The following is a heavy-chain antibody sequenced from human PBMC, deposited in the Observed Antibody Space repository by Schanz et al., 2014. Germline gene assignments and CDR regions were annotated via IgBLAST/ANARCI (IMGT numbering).Heavy chain of an antibody. CDR3: VKDFTGSGIFFNS. J-gene: IGHJ5*01. V-gene: IGHV3-33*06. CDR2: IWFDGNNK. Sequence: QVQLVDSGGGVVQPGRSLRLSCAASGFKFSIYAMHWVRQAPGKGLEWVAVIWFDGNNKYYADSVKGRFTISRDNSKNTMYLQMNSLRAEDTAVYYCVKDFTGSGIFFNSWGQGTLVSVSS. D-gene: IGHD3-10*01. CDR1: GFKFSIYA.